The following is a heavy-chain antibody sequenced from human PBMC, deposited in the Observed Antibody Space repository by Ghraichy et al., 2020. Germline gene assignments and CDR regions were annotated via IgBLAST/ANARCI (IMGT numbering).Heavy chain of an antibody. Sequence: GGSLRLSCVGSGFSFSTYDMHWVRQTTGKRLEWVSGIGTAGDISYPDSVKGRFTISRENAKNALYLQMNSLRAGDTAVYYCARGGSSDSRGDAFNLWGQGTTVTVSS. J-gene: IGHJ3*01. V-gene: IGHV3-13*01. CDR2: IGTAGDI. CDR3: ARGGSSDSRGDAFNL. D-gene: IGHD3-22*01. CDR1: GFSFSTYD.